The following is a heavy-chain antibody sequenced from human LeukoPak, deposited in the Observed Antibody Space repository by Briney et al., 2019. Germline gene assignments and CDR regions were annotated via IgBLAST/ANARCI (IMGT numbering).Heavy chain of an antibody. CDR1: GFTFSSYA. Sequence: GGSLRLSCAASGFTFSSYAMHWVRQAPGKGLEWVAVISYDGSNKYYADSVKGRFTISRDNSKNTLYLQMNSLRAEDTAVYCCARGSSGYHDYWGQGTLVTVSS. CDR2: ISYDGSNK. CDR3: ARGSSGYHDY. D-gene: IGHD3-22*01. V-gene: IGHV3-30*04. J-gene: IGHJ4*02.